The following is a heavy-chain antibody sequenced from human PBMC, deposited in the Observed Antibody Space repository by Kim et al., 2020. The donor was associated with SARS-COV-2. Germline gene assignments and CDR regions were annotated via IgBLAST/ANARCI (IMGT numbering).Heavy chain of an antibody. CDR2: IYYSGST. Sequence: SETLSLTCTVSGGSISSGGYYWSWIRQHPGKGLEWIGYIYYSGSTYYNPSLKSRVTISVDTSKNQFSLKLSSVTAADTAVYYCARENNYDYDCSSTSCYGRLGGLFDYWGQGTLVTVSS. J-gene: IGHJ4*02. CDR1: GGSISSGGYY. D-gene: IGHD2-2*01. V-gene: IGHV4-31*03. CDR3: ARENNYDYDCSSTSCYGRLGGLFDY.